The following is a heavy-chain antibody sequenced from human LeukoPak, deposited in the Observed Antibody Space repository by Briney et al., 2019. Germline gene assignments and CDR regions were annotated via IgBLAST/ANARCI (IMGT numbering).Heavy chain of an antibody. J-gene: IGHJ4*02. V-gene: IGHV4-39*07. CDR1: GGSISTSNYY. D-gene: IGHD3-3*01. CDR2: IFYSGST. Sequence: PSETLSLTCTVSGGSISTSNYYWGWIRQPPGKGLEWIGNIFYSGSTYYNPSLKSRVTISVDTSKNQFSLKLSSVTAADTAVYYCASTIFGVVIGIGAFGYWGQGTLVTVSS. CDR3: ASTIFGVVIGIGAFGY.